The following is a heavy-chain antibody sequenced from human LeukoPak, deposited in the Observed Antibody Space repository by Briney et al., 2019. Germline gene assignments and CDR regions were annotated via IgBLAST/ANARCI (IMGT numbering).Heavy chain of an antibody. J-gene: IGHJ4*02. D-gene: IGHD1-26*01. Sequence: GGSLRLSCAPAAFTFNSLAMSWVRQAPGKGLEWVSGISASGGNSYYADSVKGRFTISRDNSKNTLYLQMNSLRAEDTAVYYCAKDKLGATVFWDYWGQGTLVTVSS. CDR1: AFTFNSLA. V-gene: IGHV3-23*01. CDR3: AKDKLGATVFWDY. CDR2: ISASGGNS.